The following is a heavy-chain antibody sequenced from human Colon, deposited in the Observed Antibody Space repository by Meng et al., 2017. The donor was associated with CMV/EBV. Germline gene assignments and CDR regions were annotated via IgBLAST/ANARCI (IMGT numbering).Heavy chain of an antibody. V-gene: IGHV4-61*01. J-gene: IGHJ5*02. Sequence: SETLSLTCSVSGGSVTSGSYYWSWIRQPPGKGLEWIGYMSYSGSTNYNPSLKSRVTISVDTSKNQFSLKLSSVTAADTAVYYCARGGGIVVVPAAIKWFDPWGQGTLVTVSS. D-gene: IGHD2-2*02. CDR2: MSYSGST. CDR1: GGSVTSGSYY. CDR3: ARGGGIVVVPAAIKWFDP.